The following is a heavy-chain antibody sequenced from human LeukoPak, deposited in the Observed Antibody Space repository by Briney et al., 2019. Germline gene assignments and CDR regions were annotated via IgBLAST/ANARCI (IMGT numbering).Heavy chain of an antibody. D-gene: IGHD3-3*01. Sequence: SGGSLRLSCAASGFTFSSYAMSWVRQAPGKGLEWVSAISGSGGSTYYADSVKGRFTISRDNSKNTLYLQMNSLRAEDTAVYYCAKGLRFLEWLFPPDFDYWGQGTLVTVSS. V-gene: IGHV3-23*01. CDR1: GFTFSSYA. CDR2: ISGSGGST. J-gene: IGHJ4*02. CDR3: AKGLRFLEWLFPPDFDY.